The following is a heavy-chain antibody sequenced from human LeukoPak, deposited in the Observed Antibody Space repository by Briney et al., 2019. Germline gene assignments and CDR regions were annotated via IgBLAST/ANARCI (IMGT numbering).Heavy chain of an antibody. J-gene: IGHJ5*02. CDR3: ARPYSNYGWFDP. D-gene: IGHD4-11*01. Sequence: GRSLRLSCAASGFRFSSYGMHWVRQAPGKGLEWVAVIWNGGSNKYYADSVKGRFTISKDNSKNTVYLQMNSLRAEDTAVYYCARPYSNYGWFDPWGQGTLVTVSS. V-gene: IGHV3-33*01. CDR2: IWNGGSNK. CDR1: GFRFSSYG.